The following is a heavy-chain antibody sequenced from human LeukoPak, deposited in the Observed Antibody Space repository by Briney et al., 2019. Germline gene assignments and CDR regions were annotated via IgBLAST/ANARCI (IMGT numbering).Heavy chain of an antibody. CDR2: ISGSGGSA. V-gene: IGHV3-23*01. CDR3: AKQRSPFDP. CDR1: GFTFSSYA. J-gene: IGHJ5*02. D-gene: IGHD2-15*01. Sequence: GGSLRLLCAASGFTFSSYAMSWVRQAPGKALECVSAISGSGGSAYYADSVKGRFTISRDNSKNTLYLQMNSLRAEDTAVYYCAKQRSPFDPWGQGTLVTVSS.